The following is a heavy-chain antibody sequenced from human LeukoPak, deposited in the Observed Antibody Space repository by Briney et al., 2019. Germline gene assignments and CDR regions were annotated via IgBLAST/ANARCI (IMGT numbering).Heavy chain of an antibody. CDR1: GYTFTSYG. CDR3: ARDVETYYYYYGMDV. CDR2: ISAHNGNT. V-gene: IGHV1-18*01. D-gene: IGHD3-3*01. J-gene: IGHJ6*02. Sequence: ASVKVSCKASGYTFTSYGISWVRQAPGQGLEWMGWISAHNGNTNYAQKLQGRVTMATDTSTSTAYMELRSLRSDDTAVYYCARDVETYYYYYGMDVWGQGTTVTVSS.